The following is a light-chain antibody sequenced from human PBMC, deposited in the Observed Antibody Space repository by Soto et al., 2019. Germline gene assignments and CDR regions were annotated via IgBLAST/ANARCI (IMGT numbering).Light chain of an antibody. J-gene: IGLJ2*01. CDR2: EVS. V-gene: IGLV2-14*01. CDR1: SSDVGGYNY. Sequence: QSALTQPASVSGSPGQSITISCNGTSSDVGGYNYVSWYQQHPGKAPKLMIYEVSNRPSGVSNRFSGSKSGNTASLTISGLHAEDEAAYYCSSYTSSSTLLVFGGGTKLTVL. CDR3: SSYTSSSTLLV.